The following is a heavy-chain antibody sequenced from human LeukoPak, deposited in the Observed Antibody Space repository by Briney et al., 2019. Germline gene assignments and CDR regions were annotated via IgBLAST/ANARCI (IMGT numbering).Heavy chain of an antibody. J-gene: IGHJ6*02. D-gene: IGHD3-3*01. CDR3: ARDQYYDFWSGYYPRYYYGMDV. CDR2: ISSSGSTI. V-gene: IGHV3-48*04. Sequence: PGGSLRLSCAASGVTFSSYAMSWVRQAPGKGLEWVSYISSSGSTIYYADSVKGRFTISRDNAKNSLYLQMNSLRAEDTAVYYCARDQYYDFWSGYYPRYYYGMDVWGQGTTVTVSS. CDR1: GVTFSSYA.